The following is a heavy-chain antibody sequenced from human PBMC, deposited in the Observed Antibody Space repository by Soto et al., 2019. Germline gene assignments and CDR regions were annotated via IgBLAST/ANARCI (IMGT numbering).Heavy chain of an antibody. CDR3: ARSIAVAGTPEFDY. CDR2: ISYDDGTNK. CDR1: GFTFSSFT. J-gene: IGHJ4*02. V-gene: IGHV3-30-3*01. D-gene: IGHD6-19*01. Sequence: QVQLVESGGGVVQPGRSLRLSCAASGFTFSSFTMHWVRQAPGKGLEWVALISYDDGTNKYYADSVKGRFTISRDNPKNTLYLQMNSLRVEDTAVYYCARSIAVAGTPEFDYWGQGTLVPVSS.